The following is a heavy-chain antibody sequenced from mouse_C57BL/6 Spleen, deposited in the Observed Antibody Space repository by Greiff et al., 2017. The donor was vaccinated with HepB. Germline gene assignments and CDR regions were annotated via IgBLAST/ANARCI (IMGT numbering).Heavy chain of an antibody. J-gene: IGHJ1*03. CDR2: ISSGSSTI. CDR1: GFTFSDYG. Sequence: EVKLVESGGGLVKPGGSLKLSCAASGFTFSDYGMHWVRQAPEKGLEWVAYISSGSSTIYYADTMKGRFTISRDNAKNTLFLQMTSLRSEDTAMYYCARGFSYGKGYFDVWGTGTTVTVSS. CDR3: ARGFSYGKGYFDV. V-gene: IGHV5-17*01. D-gene: IGHD1-1*01.